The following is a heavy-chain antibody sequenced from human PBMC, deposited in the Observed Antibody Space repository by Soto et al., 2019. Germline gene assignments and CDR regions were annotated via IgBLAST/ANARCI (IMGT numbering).Heavy chain of an antibody. Sequence: GESLKISCQGSGYSFTSYWIGWVRQMPGKGLEWMGIIYPGDSDTRYSPSFQGQVTISADKSISTVYLQWSSLKASGTAIYYCARLVGGGSQRGYYYYGMDVWGQGTTVTVSS. CDR3: ARLVGGGSQRGYYYYGMDV. D-gene: IGHD2-15*01. J-gene: IGHJ6*02. CDR1: GYSFTSYW. CDR2: IYPGDSDT. V-gene: IGHV5-51*01.